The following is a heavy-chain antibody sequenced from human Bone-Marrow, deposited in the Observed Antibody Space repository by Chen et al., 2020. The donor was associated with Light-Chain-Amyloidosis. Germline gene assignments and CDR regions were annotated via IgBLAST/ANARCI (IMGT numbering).Heavy chain of an antibody. Sequence: QVQLQQWGAGLLKPSETLSLTCAVYGGSFSGYYWSWIRQPPGKGLEWMGEIIETGSASFNPTLKGRPTMAVEKAKNQFSLKLTSVTAAEKAVYYCARAIYRYYDLVNFYHYMDVWGRGTTVTVS. CDR1: GGSFSGYY. D-gene: IGHD3-3*01. V-gene: IGHV4-34*12. J-gene: IGHJ6*03. CDR2: IIETGSA. CDR3: ARAIYRYYDLVNFYHYMDV.